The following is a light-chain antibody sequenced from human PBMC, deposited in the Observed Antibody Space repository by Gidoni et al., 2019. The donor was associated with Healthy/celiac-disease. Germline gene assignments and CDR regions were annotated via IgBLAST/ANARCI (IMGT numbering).Light chain of an antibody. CDR3: QQSYSTPCT. CDR1: QSISSY. J-gene: IGKJ1*01. CDR2: AAS. V-gene: IGKV1-39*01. Sequence: DIQMTQSPSSLSASVGDRVTITCRASQSISSYLHWYQQKPGKAPKLRIYAASSLQSGVPSRFSGSGSGTDFTLTISRLQPEDFATYYCQQSYSTPCTFXQXTKVEIK.